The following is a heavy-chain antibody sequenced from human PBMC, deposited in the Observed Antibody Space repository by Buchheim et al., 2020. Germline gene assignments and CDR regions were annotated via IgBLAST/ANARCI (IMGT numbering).Heavy chain of an antibody. D-gene: IGHD2-8*02. J-gene: IGHJ6*03. CDR1: GFTFSSYG. CDR3: AKDGLVGGVSVSYYYMDV. V-gene: IGHV3-30*18. Sequence: QVQLVESGGGVVQPGRSLRLSCAASGFTFSSYGMHWVRQGPGKGLEWVAVISYDGGNKYYADSVKGRFTISRDNSNNTSYLQMSGLRAEDTAVYYCAKDGLVGGVSVSYYYMDVWGKGTT. CDR2: ISYDGGNK.